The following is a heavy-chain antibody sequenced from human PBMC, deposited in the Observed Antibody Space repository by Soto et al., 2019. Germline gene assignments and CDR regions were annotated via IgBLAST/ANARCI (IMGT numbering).Heavy chain of an antibody. CDR2: ISYDGSNK. D-gene: IGHD5-12*01. Sequence: QVQLVESGGGVVQPGRSLRLSCAASGFTFSSYGMHWVRQAPGKGLEWVAVISYDGSNKYYADSVKGRFTISRDNSKNTLYLQMNSLRAEGTAVYYCAKAGAPIESDAFDIWGQGTMVTVSS. CDR1: GFTFSSYG. CDR3: AKAGAPIESDAFDI. V-gene: IGHV3-30*18. J-gene: IGHJ3*02.